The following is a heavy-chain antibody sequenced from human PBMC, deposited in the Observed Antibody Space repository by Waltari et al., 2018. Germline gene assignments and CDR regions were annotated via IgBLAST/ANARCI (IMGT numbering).Heavy chain of an antibody. CDR3: ARREVTAAAGTCFDY. Sequence: QLQLQESGPGLVKPSETLSLTCTVSGGSISSSSYYWGWLRQPPGKGLEWIGSIYYSGSTYYNPSLKSRVTISVDTSKNQFSLKLSSVTAADTAVYYCARREVTAAAGTCFDYWGRGTLVTVSS. V-gene: IGHV4-39*01. CDR2: IYYSGST. J-gene: IGHJ4*02. D-gene: IGHD6-13*01. CDR1: GGSISSSSYY.